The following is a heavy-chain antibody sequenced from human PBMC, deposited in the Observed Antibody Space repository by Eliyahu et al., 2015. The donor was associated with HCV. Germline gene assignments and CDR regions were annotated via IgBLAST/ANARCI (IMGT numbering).Heavy chain of an antibody. CDR2: IHYGGST. D-gene: IGHD2-8*02. V-gene: IGHV4-39*01. Sequence: QLQLQESGPGLVKPSETLSLTCTVXGGSIXTXSHYWGWXRQPPGKGLEWIGXIHYGGSTYYNASLKSRVTISVDTSKNQFSLKLNSVTAADTAVYYCARRVSYLLVRGQFDYWGQGTLVTVSS. J-gene: IGHJ4*02. CDR3: ARRVSYLLVRGQFDY. CDR1: GGSIXTXSHY.